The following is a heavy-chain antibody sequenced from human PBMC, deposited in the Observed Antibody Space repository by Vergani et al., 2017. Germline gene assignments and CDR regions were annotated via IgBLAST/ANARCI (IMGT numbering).Heavy chain of an antibody. CDR1: GGSFSGYY. V-gene: IGHV4-34*01. CDR3: ARGRSIAARPLIGHNWFDP. CDR2: INHSGST. D-gene: IGHD6-6*01. J-gene: IGHJ5*02. Sequence: QVQLQQWGAGLLKPSETLSLTCAVYGGSFSGYYWSWIRQPPGKGLEWIGEINHSGSTNYNPSLKSRVTISVDTSKNQFSLKLSSVTAADTAVYYCARGRSIAARPLIGHNWFDPWGQGTLVTVSS.